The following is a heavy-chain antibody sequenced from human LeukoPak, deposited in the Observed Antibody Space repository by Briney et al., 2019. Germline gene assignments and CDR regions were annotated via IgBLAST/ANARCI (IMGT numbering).Heavy chain of an antibody. CDR3: AREGRSYDYVWGSYRSSFDY. CDR1: GFTFSSYS. D-gene: IGHD3-16*02. V-gene: IGHV3-21*01. CDR2: ISSSSSYI. J-gene: IGHJ4*02. Sequence: KPGGSLRLSCAASGFTFSSYSMNWVRQAPGKGLEWVSSISSSSSYIYYADSVKGRFTISRDNAKNSLYLQMNSLRAEGTAVYYCAREGRSYDYVWGSYRSSFDYWGQGTLVTVSS.